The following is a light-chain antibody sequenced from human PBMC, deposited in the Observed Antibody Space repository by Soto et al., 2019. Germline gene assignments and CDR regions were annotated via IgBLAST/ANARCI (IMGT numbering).Light chain of an antibody. CDR3: HQYADSPPYT. J-gene: IGKJ2*01. Sequence: LTQSPSSLSGSVGDRVTITCRASQGISSYLAWYQQKPGQAPRLLIYGASNRATGIPDRFSGSGSRTNFSLTISRLDPEDFAVYYCHQYADSPPYTFGQGTKLEIK. CDR1: QGISSY. V-gene: IGKV3-20*01. CDR2: GAS.